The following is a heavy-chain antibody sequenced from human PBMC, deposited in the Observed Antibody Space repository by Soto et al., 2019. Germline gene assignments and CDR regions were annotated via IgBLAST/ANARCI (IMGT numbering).Heavy chain of an antibody. J-gene: IGHJ4*02. CDR1: GFTFSSYT. V-gene: IGHV3-48*01. CDR2: ISSSSSTI. D-gene: IGHD6-13*01. CDR3: ATFAQQQPVGY. Sequence: GGSLRLSCAASGFTFSSYTMNWVRQAPGKGLEWISYISSSSSTIYYADSVKGRFTISRDNAKNSLFLQMNSLRAEDTAVYYCATFAQQQPVGYWGQGTLVTVSS.